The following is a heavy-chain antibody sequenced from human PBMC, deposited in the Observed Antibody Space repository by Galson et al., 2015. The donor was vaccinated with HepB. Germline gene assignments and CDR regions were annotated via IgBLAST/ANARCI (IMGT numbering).Heavy chain of an antibody. V-gene: IGHV1-46*01. CDR3: ARERPVIGDTFGGVIPRGWGWFDP. Sequence: SVKVSCKASGYTFTSYYMHWVRQAPGQGLEWMGIINPSGGSTSYAQKFQGRVTMTRDTSTSTVYMELSSLRSEDTAVYYCARERPVIGDTFGGVIPRGWGWFDPWGQGTLVTVSS. CDR2: INPSGGST. J-gene: IGHJ5*02. CDR1: GYTFTSYY. D-gene: IGHD3-16*02.